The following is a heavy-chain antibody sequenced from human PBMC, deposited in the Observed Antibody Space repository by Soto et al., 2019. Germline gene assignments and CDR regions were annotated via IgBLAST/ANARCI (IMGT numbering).Heavy chain of an antibody. J-gene: IGHJ6*03. Sequence: SETLSLTCTVSGGSISSYYWSWIRQPPGKGLEWIGYIYYSGSTNYNPSLKSRVTISVDTSKNQFSLKLSSVTAADTAVYYCARHYQLRFLEWLAGYDYYYYMDVWGKGTTVTVSS. CDR1: GGSISSYY. CDR3: ARHYQLRFLEWLAGYDYYYYMDV. D-gene: IGHD3-3*01. V-gene: IGHV4-59*01. CDR2: IYYSGST.